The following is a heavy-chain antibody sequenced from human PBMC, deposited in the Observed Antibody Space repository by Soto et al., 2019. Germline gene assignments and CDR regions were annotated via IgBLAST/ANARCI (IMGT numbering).Heavy chain of an antibody. CDR1: GYTLTELS. Sequence: ASVKVSCKVSGYTLTELSMHWVRQPPGKGLEWMGGFDPEDGETIYAQKFQGRVTMTEHTSTDTAYMELSSLRSEDTDVYYCATGRDPRRIVGATDYWGQGTLVTVSS. CDR2: FDPEDGET. V-gene: IGHV1-24*01. J-gene: IGHJ4*02. D-gene: IGHD1-26*01. CDR3: ATGRDPRRIVGATDY.